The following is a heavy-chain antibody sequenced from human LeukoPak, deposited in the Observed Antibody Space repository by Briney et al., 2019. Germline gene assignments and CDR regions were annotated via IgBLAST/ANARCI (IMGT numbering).Heavy chain of an antibody. CDR3: ARDLGSYVGY. CDR1: GFTVSSNY. CDR2: IYSDVST. J-gene: IGHJ4*02. V-gene: IGHV3-53*04. D-gene: IGHD3-16*01. Sequence: GGSLRLSCAASGFTVSSNYMSWVRQAPGKGLEWVSVIYSDVSTYYADSVKGRFTISRHNSKNTLYLQMNSLRAEDTAVYYCARDLGSYVGYWGQGTQVTVSS.